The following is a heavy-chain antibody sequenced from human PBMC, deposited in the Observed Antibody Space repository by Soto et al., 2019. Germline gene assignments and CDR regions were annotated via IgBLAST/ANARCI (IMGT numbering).Heavy chain of an antibody. J-gene: IGHJ4*01. D-gene: IGHD2-21*02. CDR1: GDSINNRSYY. V-gene: IGHV4-39*01. Sequence: PSETLSLTCTVTGDSINNRSYYLVWIRQPPGQGLEWIGSISYSGSTYNNRSLKRRVSMSVDTSMNQFSLKLWSVTATDTALYYCARQRTSVVTQAYFDSWDPGSLVAVSS. CDR2: ISYSGST. CDR3: ARQRTSVVTQAYFDS.